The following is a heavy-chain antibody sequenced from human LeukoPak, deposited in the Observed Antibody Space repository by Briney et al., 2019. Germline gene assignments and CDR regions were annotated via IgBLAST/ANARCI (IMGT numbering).Heavy chain of an antibody. CDR3: ARSYYFYDFWSGYYN. V-gene: IGHV3-48*03. CDR2: ISSSGSTI. J-gene: IGHJ1*01. D-gene: IGHD3-3*01. Sequence: PGGSLRLSCAASGFTFSSYEMYWVRQAPGKGLEWVSYISSSGSTIYYADSVKGRFTISRDNAKNSLYLQMNSLRAEDTAVYYCARSYYFYDFWSGYYNWGQGTLVTVSS. CDR1: GFTFSSYE.